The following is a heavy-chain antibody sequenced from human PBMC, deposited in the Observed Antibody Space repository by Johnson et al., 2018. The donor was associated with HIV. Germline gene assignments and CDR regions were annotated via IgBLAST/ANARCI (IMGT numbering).Heavy chain of an antibody. Sequence: VQLVESGGGLVQPGGSLRLSCAASGFTFSSYWMHWVRQAPGMGLVCVSRIDTDGTSTRYADSVQGRFPISRDNAKNTLYLQMKSLRAEDTAVYYCARAAYYYDTSGYYGAFDIWGQGTMVTVSS. D-gene: IGHD3-22*01. J-gene: IGHJ3*02. CDR3: ARAAYYYDTSGYYGAFDI. CDR2: IDTDGTST. V-gene: IGHV3-74*02. CDR1: GFTFSSYW.